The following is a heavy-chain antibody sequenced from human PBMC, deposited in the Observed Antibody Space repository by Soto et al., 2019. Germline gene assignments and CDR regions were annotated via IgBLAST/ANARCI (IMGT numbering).Heavy chain of an antibody. CDR3: ARKVYYYYGMDV. J-gene: IGHJ6*02. V-gene: IGHV3-23*01. CDR2: ISGSGGST. Sequence: WVLRLSCAASGFTFSSYAMSWVRQAPGKGLEWVSVISGSGGSTYYADSVKGRFTISRDNSKNTLYLQMNSLRAEDTAVYYCARKVYYYYGMDVWGQGTTVTVSS. CDR1: GFTFSSYA.